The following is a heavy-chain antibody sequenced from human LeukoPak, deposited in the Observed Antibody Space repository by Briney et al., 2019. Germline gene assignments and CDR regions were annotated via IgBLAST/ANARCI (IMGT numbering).Heavy chain of an antibody. Sequence: SETLSLTCTVSGGSISSSSYYWGWIRQPPGKGLEWIGSIYYSGSTYYNPSLKSRVTISVDTSKNQFSLKLSSVTAADTAVYYCARVRGEAVAGTRGVFDYWGQGTLVTVSS. CDR3: ARVRGEAVAGTRGVFDY. V-gene: IGHV4-39*01. J-gene: IGHJ4*02. CDR2: IYYSGST. D-gene: IGHD6-19*01. CDR1: GGSISSSSYY.